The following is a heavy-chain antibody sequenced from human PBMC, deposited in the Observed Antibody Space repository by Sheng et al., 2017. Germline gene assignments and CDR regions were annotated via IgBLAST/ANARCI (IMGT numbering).Heavy chain of an antibody. J-gene: IGHJ5*02. CDR1: GGSFSGYY. CDR3: ARYSVRDWFDP. CDR2: INHSGST. Sequence: QVQLQQWGAGLLKPSETLSLTCTVYGGSFSGYYWSWIRQSPGKGLEWIGEINHSGSTNYNPSLKSRATISVDTSKKQFSLKLSSVTATDTAVYYCARYSVRDWFDPRGRGNPGHRSPQ. V-gene: IGHV4-34*01. D-gene: IGHD2-21*01.